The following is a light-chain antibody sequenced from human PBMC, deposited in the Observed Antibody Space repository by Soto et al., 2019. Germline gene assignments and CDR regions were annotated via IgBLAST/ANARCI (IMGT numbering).Light chain of an antibody. J-gene: IGKJ4*01. V-gene: IGKV3-15*01. Sequence: VLTLSTPTLSLSPGQTSPLSFSSSQSVSNYLAWFQQKPGQAPRLLMFRTSSRATGFPARFSGSGSGTEFNLTISSLQSEDFGVYYCQQYNNWLRDTFGGGTNVDIK. CDR1: QSVSNY. CDR3: QQYNNWLRDT. CDR2: RTS.